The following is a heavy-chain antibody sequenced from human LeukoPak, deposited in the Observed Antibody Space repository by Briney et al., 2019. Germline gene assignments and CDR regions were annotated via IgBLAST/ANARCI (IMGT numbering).Heavy chain of an antibody. Sequence: GGPLRLSCAVSGFPFSVYEMNWVRQAPGKGLEWVSNIGSSGAIRHYADSVKGRFSTSRDNAENSLFLQMNSLRVEDTGIYYCALLAVASDFDYWGQGALVTVSS. J-gene: IGHJ4*02. D-gene: IGHD6-19*01. CDR3: ALLAVASDFDY. V-gene: IGHV3-48*03. CDR2: IGSSGAIR. CDR1: GFPFSVYE.